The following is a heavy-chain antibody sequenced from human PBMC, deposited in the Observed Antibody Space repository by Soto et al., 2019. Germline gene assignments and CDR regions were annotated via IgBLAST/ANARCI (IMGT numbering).Heavy chain of an antibody. CDR1: GGSISSYY. Sequence: SETLSLTCTVSGGSISSYYWSWIRQPPGKGLEWIGYIYYSGSTNYNPSLKSRVTISVDTSKNQFSLKLGSVTAADTAVYYCARRSGELWFGELSHRDYYYMDVWGKGTTVTVSS. D-gene: IGHD3-10*01. J-gene: IGHJ6*03. CDR3: ARRSGELWFGELSHRDYYYMDV. V-gene: IGHV4-59*08. CDR2: IYYSGST.